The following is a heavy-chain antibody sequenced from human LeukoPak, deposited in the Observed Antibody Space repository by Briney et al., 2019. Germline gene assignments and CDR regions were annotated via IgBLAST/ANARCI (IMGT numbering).Heavy chain of an antibody. D-gene: IGHD3-10*01. V-gene: IGHV4-34*01. CDR2: INHSGST. CDR3: ARKKEYYYGSGSYFDY. J-gene: IGHJ4*02. CDR1: GKSFSGYY. Sequence: SETLSLNCAVYGKSFSGYYWSWIRQPPGKGLEWIGEINHSGSTYYNPSLKSRVTISVDTSKNQFSLKLSSVTAADTAVYYCARKKEYYYGSGSYFDYWGQGTLVTVSS.